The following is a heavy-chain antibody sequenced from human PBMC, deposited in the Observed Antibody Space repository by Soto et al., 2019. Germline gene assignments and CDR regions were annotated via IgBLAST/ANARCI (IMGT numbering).Heavy chain of an antibody. D-gene: IGHD6-13*01. CDR2: ISGTGGST. CDR3: AKGAAEIGTFDY. Sequence: GGSLRLSCAASGFTFNNFAMSWVRQAPGKGLEWVSTISGTGGSTYHADSVKGRFTISRDNSKNTLYLQMNSLRAEDTAVYYCAKGAAEIGTFDYWGQGSLVTVSS. CDR1: GFTFNNFA. V-gene: IGHV3-23*01. J-gene: IGHJ4*02.